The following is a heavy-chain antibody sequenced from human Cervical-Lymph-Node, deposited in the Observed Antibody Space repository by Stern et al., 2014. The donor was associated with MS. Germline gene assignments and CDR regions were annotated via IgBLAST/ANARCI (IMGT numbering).Heavy chain of an antibody. J-gene: IGHJ4*02. V-gene: IGHV1-8*01. CDR1: GYTFTRYD. Sequence: VQLVQSGAEVEKPGASVKVSCRASGYTFTRYDIHWVRRASGQGLEWMGWMNPDSGDTGIAQKFQARVTMTSDTSTSTAYRELHSLKSEDTAVYYCTRGPRTWGRGTLVTVSS. CDR2: MNPDSGDT. D-gene: IGHD1-7*01. CDR3: TRGPRT.